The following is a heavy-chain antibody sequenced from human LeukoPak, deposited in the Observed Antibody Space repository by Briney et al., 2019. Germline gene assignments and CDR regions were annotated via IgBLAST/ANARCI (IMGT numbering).Heavy chain of an antibody. Sequence: KPSETLSLTCAVSGYSISSGYYWGWIRPPPGKGLEWIGIIYHSGSTYYNPSLKSRVTISVDTSKNQFSLKLSSVTAADTAVYYCARHYQLLLNGMDVWGKGTTVTVSS. D-gene: IGHD2-2*01. CDR3: ARHYQLLLNGMDV. CDR1: GYSISSGYY. V-gene: IGHV4-38-2*01. J-gene: IGHJ6*04. CDR2: IYHSGST.